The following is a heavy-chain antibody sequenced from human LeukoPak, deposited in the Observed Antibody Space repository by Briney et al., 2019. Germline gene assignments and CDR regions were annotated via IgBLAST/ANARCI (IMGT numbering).Heavy chain of an antibody. V-gene: IGHV3-30*02. CDR2: IRYDGSHK. CDR3: AKDGNAVGGDDY. CDR1: GFTFSNYG. D-gene: IGHD4-23*01. J-gene: IGHJ4*02. Sequence: GGSLRLSCAASGFTFSNYGMHWVRQAPGKGPEWVAFIRYDGSHKYYADSVKGQFTISRDNSKNTLYLQMNSLKAEDTAVYYCAKDGNAVGGDDYWGQGTLVTVSS.